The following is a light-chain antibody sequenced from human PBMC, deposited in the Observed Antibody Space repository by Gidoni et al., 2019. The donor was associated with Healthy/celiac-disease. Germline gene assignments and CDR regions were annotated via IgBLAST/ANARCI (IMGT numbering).Light chain of an antibody. CDR1: QSVSSY. CDR2: DAS. CDR3: QQSSKWPPGYT. Sequence: EIVLTQSPATLSFSPWERATLSCRASQSVSSYLAWYQQKPGQARRLLIYDASNRATGIPARFSGSGSGTDFTLTISSLEPEDFAVYECQQSSKWPPGYTFGQGTKLEIK. J-gene: IGKJ2*01. V-gene: IGKV3-11*01.